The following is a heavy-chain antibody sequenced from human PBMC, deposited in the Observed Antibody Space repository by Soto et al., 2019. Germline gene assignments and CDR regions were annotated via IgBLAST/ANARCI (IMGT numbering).Heavy chain of an antibody. V-gene: IGHV3-7*01. CDR2: RKQAGRER. CDR1: GFSFRTYW. D-gene: IGHD2-21*02. J-gene: IGHJ4*02. CDR3: AIARLCAAACYFFDN. Sequence: GGPLRLSCAVSGFSFRTYWMSWLRQAPGKGLEWLASRKQAGRERYYLYSVKGRLTIFRDNDKNSLYLQMNSMRAEDTVIYSSAIARLCAAACYFFDNWGQGAQVTVSS.